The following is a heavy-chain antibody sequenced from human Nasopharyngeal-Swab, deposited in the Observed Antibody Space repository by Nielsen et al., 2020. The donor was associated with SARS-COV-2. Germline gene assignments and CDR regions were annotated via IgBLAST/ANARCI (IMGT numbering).Heavy chain of an antibody. Sequence: CQAPGKGLEWIGSIYYSGSTYYNPSLKSRVTISVHTSKNQFSLKLSSVTAADTAVYYCARQGSGSYYSRGYYFDYWGQGTLVTVSS. J-gene: IGHJ4*02. V-gene: IGHV4-39*01. CDR3: ARQGSGSYYSRGYYFDY. D-gene: IGHD3-10*01. CDR2: IYYSGST.